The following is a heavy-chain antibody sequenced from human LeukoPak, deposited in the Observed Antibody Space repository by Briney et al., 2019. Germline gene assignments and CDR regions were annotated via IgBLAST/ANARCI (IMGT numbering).Heavy chain of an antibody. V-gene: IGHV3-23*01. CDR3: ARGFLEMATIGY. CDR1: GFTFSSYE. Sequence: GGSLRLSCAASGFTFSSYEMNWVRQAPGKGLEWVSAISGSGGSTYYADSVKGRFTISRDNSKNTLYLQMNSLRAEDTAVYYCARGFLEMATIGYWGQGTLVTVSS. J-gene: IGHJ4*02. D-gene: IGHD5-24*01. CDR2: ISGSGGST.